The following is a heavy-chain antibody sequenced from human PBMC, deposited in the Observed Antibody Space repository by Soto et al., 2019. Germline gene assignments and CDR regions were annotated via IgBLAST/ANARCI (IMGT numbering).Heavy chain of an antibody. V-gene: IGHV4-34*01. CDR3: ARGSAMMVAVERDAPDKDYLDY. CDR1: VGSFIGYY. J-gene: IGHJ4*02. D-gene: IGHD3-22*01. Sequence: PSETLSLTCAVYVGSFIGYYWSWLRQPPGKGLEWIGEIHHSGSTNYNPSLKSRVTISVDTSKNQFSLKLSSVTAADTAVYYCARGSAMMVAVERDAPDKDYLDYWGQGNLVTVSS. CDR2: IHHSGST.